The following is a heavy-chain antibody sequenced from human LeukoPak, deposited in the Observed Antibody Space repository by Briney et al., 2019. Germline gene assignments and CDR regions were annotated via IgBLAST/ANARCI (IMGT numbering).Heavy chain of an antibody. CDR1: GGSISSSSYY. CDR2: IYYSGST. D-gene: IGHD6-13*01. Sequence: PSETLSLTCTVSGGSISSSSYYWGWIRQPPGKGLEWIGSIYYSGSTYYNPSLKSRVTISVDTSKNQFSLKLSSVTAADTAVYYCARGKGIAAAPWANWFDPWGQGPWSPSPQ. CDR3: ARGKGIAAAPWANWFDP. V-gene: IGHV4-39*07. J-gene: IGHJ5*02.